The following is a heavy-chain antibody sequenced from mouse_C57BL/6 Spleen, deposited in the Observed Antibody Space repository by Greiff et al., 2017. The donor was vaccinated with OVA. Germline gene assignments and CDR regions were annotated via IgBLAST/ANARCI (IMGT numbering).Heavy chain of an antibody. CDR3: ARSVTTVVAPYYFDY. D-gene: IGHD1-1*01. V-gene: IGHV1-82*01. Sequence: LVESGPELVKPGASVKISCKASGYAFSSSWMNWVKQRPGKGLEWIGRIYPGDGDTNYNGKFKGKATLTADKSSSTAYMQLSSLTSEDSAVYFGARSVTTVVAPYYFDYWGQGTTLTVSS. J-gene: IGHJ2*01. CDR1: GYAFSSSW. CDR2: IYPGDGDT.